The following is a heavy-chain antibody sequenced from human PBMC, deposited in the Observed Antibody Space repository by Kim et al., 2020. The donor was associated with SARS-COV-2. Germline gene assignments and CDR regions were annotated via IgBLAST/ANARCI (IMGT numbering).Heavy chain of an antibody. CDR3: ARSRYYDSSGYTGGYYYYYGMDV. CDR2: IDPSDSYT. Sequence: GESLKISCKGSGYSFTSYWISWVRQMPGKGLEWMGRIDPSDSYTNYSPSFQGHVTISADKSISTAYLQWSSLKASDTAMYYCARSRYYDSSGYTGGYYYYYGMDVWGPGTTVTVSS. CDR1: GYSFTSYW. D-gene: IGHD3-22*01. V-gene: IGHV5-10-1*01. J-gene: IGHJ6*02.